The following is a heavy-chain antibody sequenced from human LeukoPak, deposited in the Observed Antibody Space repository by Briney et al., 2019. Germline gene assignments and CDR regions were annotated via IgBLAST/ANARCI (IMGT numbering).Heavy chain of an antibody. CDR3: ASAYCSGGSCYSGFEY. CDR2: IYPGDSDT. J-gene: IGHJ4*02. V-gene: IGHV5-51*01. Sequence: GQSLKISCKGSGYSFTSYWIGWVRQLPGKGLGWRGSIYPGDSDTRYSPSFQGQVTISADQSIRTAYLQWSSLKASDTSMYYCASAYCSGGSCYSGFEYWGQGTLVTVSS. D-gene: IGHD2-15*01. CDR1: GYSFTSYW.